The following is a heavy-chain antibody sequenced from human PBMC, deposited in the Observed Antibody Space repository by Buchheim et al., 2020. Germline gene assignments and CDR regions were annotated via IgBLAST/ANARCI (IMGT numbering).Heavy chain of an antibody. D-gene: IGHD2/OR15-2a*01. CDR1: GFTFRDFY. J-gene: IGHJ6*02. Sequence: QVQLLESGGALVRPGGSLRLSCTTSGFTFRDFYLTWIRQTPGKGLESVSYIGSSGSRMYYADSLKGRFTVSRDNAKNSLYLQMDNLRVEDTAIYYCARAGSILRRGEVYYGMDVWGRGTT. CDR2: IGSSGSRM. V-gene: IGHV3-11*01. CDR3: ARAGSILRRGEVYYGMDV.